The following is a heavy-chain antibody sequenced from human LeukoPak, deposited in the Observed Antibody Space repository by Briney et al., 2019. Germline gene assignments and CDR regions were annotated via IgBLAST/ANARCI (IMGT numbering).Heavy chain of an antibody. CDR2: IYSGGST. CDR1: GFTVSSNY. V-gene: IGHV3-53*05. D-gene: IGHD5-12*01. Sequence: GGSLRLSCAASGFTVSSNYTSWVRQAPGKGLEWVSVIYSGGSTYYADSVKGRFTISRDNSKNTLYLQMNSLRAEDTAVYYCAKLGPNSGYDKSTLNYWGQGTLVTVSS. CDR3: AKLGPNSGYDKSTLNY. J-gene: IGHJ4*02.